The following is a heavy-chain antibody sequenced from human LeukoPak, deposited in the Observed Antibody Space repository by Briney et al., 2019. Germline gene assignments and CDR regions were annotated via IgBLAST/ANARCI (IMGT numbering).Heavy chain of an antibody. CDR1: GYTFTGYY. Sequence: ASVKVSCKASGYTFTGYYMHWVRQALGQGLEWMGWISAYNGNTNYAQKLQGRVTMTTDTSTSTAYMELRSLRSDDTAVYYCARTARYSSSSQPHWFDPWGQGTLVTVSS. V-gene: IGHV1-18*04. CDR3: ARTARYSSSSQPHWFDP. J-gene: IGHJ5*02. D-gene: IGHD6-13*01. CDR2: ISAYNGNT.